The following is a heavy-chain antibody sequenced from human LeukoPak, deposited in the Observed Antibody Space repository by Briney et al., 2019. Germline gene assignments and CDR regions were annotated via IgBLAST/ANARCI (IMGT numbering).Heavy chain of an antibody. D-gene: IGHD5-12*01. CDR2: IYHSGST. CDR3: ARNLVATSTYYFDY. CDR1: GGSISSGGYS. Sequence: SQTLSLTCAVSGGSISSGGYSWSWIRQPPGKGLEWIGYIYHSGSTYYNPSLKSRVTISVDRSKNQFSLKLSSVTAADTAVYYCARNLVATSTYYFDYWGQGTPVTVSS. J-gene: IGHJ4*02. V-gene: IGHV4-30-2*01.